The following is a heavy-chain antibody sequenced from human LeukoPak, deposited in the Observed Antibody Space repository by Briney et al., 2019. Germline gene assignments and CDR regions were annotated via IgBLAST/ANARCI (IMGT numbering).Heavy chain of an antibody. Sequence: ASVKVSCKASGYTFTSYAIHWVRQAPGQGLEWMGWITPSGGTNYPQKFQGRVAITWDTSITTAYMDLSRLTSDDTAVFYCARGREIHGGSDTKLDDYWGQGTLVTVSS. D-gene: IGHD3-10*01. V-gene: IGHV1-2*02. CDR1: GYTFTSYA. CDR3: ARGREIHGGSDTKLDDY. CDR2: ITPSGGT. J-gene: IGHJ4*02.